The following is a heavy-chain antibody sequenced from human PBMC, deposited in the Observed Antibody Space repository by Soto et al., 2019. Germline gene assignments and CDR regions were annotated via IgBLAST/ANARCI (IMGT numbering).Heavy chain of an antibody. CDR2: INADNGNT. D-gene: IGHD3-10*01. Sequence: GASVKVSCKASAYTFTSDVMDWVRKTHGQRLERMGWINADNGNTKYAQKLQGRVTITTDTSTSTAYMELRSLRSDDTAVYYCAREGGITMVRGVIITRWFDPWGQGTLVTVSS. J-gene: IGHJ5*02. CDR1: AYTFTSDV. CDR3: AREGGITMVRGVIITRWFDP. V-gene: IGHV1-3*01.